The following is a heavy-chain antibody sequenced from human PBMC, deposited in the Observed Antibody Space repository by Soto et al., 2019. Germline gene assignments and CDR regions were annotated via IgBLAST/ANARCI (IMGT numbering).Heavy chain of an antibody. D-gene: IGHD3-10*01. CDR1: GFTVSNNS. CDR3: TRDMVRGVSAFDI. J-gene: IGHJ3*02. CDR2: IYTDGSP. V-gene: IGHV3-53*02. Sequence: VQLVETGGALIQPGGSLRLSCAASGFTVSNNSMSWVRQAPGKALEWVSVIYTDGSPYYTDSVRGRFTISRDDSQNTVFLQMNNLRVEDTAVYYCTRDMVRGVSAFDICGQGTTVTVSS.